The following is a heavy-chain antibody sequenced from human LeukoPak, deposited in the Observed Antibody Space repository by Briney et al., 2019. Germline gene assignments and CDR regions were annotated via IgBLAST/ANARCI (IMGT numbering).Heavy chain of an antibody. CDR1: GFTFSDYY. CDR3: AKGPRDYYGDYPFDY. D-gene: IGHD4-17*01. Sequence: GGSLRLSCAASGFTFSDYYMSWIRQAPGKGLEWVSYISSSGSTIYYADSVKGRFTISRDNAKNTLYLQMNSLRAEDTAVYYCAKGPRDYYGDYPFDYWGQGTLVTVSS. J-gene: IGHJ4*02. V-gene: IGHV3-11*01. CDR2: ISSSGSTI.